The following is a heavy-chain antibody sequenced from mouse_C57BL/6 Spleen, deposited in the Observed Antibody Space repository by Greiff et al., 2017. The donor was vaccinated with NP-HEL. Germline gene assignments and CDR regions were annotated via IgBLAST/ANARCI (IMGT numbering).Heavy chain of an antibody. CDR3: AREGTGTGDYFDY. V-gene: IGHV1-69*01. D-gene: IGHD4-1*01. CDR2: IDPSDSYT. Sequence: QVQLQHPGAELVMPGASVKLSCKASGYTFTSYWMHWVKQRPGQGLEWIGEIDPSDSYTNYNQKFKGKSTLTVDKSSSTAYMQLSSLTSEDSAVYYCAREGTGTGDYFDYWGQGTTLTVSS. CDR1: GYTFTSYW. J-gene: IGHJ2*01.